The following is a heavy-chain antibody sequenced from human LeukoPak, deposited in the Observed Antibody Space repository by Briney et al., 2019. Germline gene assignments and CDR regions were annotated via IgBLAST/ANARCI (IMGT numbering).Heavy chain of an antibody. CDR1: GYTFTSYD. Sequence: RASVKASCKASGYTFTSYDINWVRQAAGQGLEWMGWMNPNSGNTGYAQKFQGRVTMTRNTSISTAHMELSSLRSEDTAVYYCARGHSRSWVPYYYGMDVWGQGTTVTVSS. D-gene: IGHD1-26*01. CDR2: MNPNSGNT. V-gene: IGHV1-8*01. CDR3: ARGHSRSWVPYYYGMDV. J-gene: IGHJ6*02.